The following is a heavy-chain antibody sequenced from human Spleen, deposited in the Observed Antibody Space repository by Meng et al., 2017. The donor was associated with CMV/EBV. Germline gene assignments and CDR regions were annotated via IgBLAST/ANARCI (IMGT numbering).Heavy chain of an antibody. Sequence: SETLSLTCTVSGYSISSGYYWSWIRQSPGKGLEWIGYIYYTGTTKSNPSLRSRATILMDTSTNQFSLRLSSVTAADTAVYYCARAPLGGGYFDYYSYGMDLWGQGTTVTVSS. CDR1: GYSISSGYY. D-gene: IGHD3-16*01. V-gene: IGHV4-61*01. J-gene: IGHJ6*02. CDR3: ARAPLGGGYFDYYSYGMDL. CDR2: IYYTGTT.